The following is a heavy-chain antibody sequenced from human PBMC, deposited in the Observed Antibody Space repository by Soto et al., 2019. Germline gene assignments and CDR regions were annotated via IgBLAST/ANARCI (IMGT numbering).Heavy chain of an antibody. D-gene: IGHD3-3*01. CDR1: GGSISSYY. CDR2: IYYSGST. CDR3: ARDTNDFWSGYYSWFDP. Sequence: SETLSLTCTVSGGSISSYYWSWIRQPPGKGLEWIGYIYYSGSTNYNPSLKSRVTISVDTSKNQFSLKLSSVTAADTAVYYCARDTNDFWSGYYSWFDPWGQGTLVTVSS. V-gene: IGHV4-59*01. J-gene: IGHJ5*02.